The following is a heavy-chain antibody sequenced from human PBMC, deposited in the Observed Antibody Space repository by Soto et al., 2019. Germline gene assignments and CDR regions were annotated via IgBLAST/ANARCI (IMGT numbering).Heavy chain of an antibody. V-gene: IGHV5-51*01. D-gene: IGHD2-15*01. Sequence: PGESLKISCKGSGYSFTSYWIGWVRQMPGKGLEWMGIIYPGDSDTRYSPSFQGQVTISADKSISTAYLQWSSLKASDTAMYYCARHAGIGYCSGGSCYEGYYYYGMDVWGQGTTVTVSS. CDR3: ARHAGIGYCSGGSCYEGYYYYGMDV. J-gene: IGHJ6*02. CDR2: IYPGDSDT. CDR1: GYSFTSYW.